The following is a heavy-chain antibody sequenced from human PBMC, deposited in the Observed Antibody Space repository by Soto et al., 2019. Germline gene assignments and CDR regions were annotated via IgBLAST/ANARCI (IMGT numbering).Heavy chain of an antibody. J-gene: IGHJ4*02. Sequence: AGSLRLSCAASGFTFSIYAMSWVRQAPGQGLEWVSGISGGGGSTYYADSVKGRFTISRDNSKNTLYLQMGSLRAEDMAVYYCARFGFTYYYDYWGQGTLVTVSS. D-gene: IGHD3-10*01. CDR2: ISGGGGST. CDR1: GFTFSIYA. CDR3: ARFGFTYYYDY. V-gene: IGHV3-23*01.